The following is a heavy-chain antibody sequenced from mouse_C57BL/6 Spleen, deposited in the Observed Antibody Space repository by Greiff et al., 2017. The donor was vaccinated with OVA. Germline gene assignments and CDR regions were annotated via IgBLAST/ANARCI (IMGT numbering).Heavy chain of an antibody. CDR1: GYTFTSYG. CDR3: ARSEEGGYFDV. V-gene: IGHV1-81*01. CDR2: IYPRSGNT. J-gene: IGHJ1*03. Sequence: VQLQQSGAELARPGASVKLSCKASGYTFTSYGISWVKQRTGQGLQWIGEIYPRSGNTYYNEKFKGKATLTADKSSSTAYMELRSLTSEDSAVYFCARSEEGGYFDVWGTGTTVTVSS. D-gene: IGHD1-1*02.